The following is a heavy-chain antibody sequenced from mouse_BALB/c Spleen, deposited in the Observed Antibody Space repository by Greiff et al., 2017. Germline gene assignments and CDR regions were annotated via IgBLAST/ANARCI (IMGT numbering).Heavy chain of an antibody. J-gene: IGHJ4*01. CDR3: ARSMMGAMDY. Sequence: EVHLVESGPGLVKPSQSLSLTCTVTGYSITSDYAWNWIRQFPGNKLEWMDYISYSGSTSYNPSLKSRISITRDTSKNQFFLQLNSVTTEDTATYYCARSMMGAMDYWGQGTSVTVSS. V-gene: IGHV3-2*02. CDR1: GYSITSDYA. D-gene: IGHD2-3*01. CDR2: ISYSGST.